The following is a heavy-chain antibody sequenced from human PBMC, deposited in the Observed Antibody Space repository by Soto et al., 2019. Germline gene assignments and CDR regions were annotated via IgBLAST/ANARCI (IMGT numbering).Heavy chain of an antibody. CDR2: ISYDGSNK. J-gene: IGHJ4*02. CDR1: GFTFSSYA. Sequence: GGSLRLSCAASGFTFSSYAMPWVRQAPGKGLEWVAVISYDGSNKYYADSVKGRFTISRDNAKNTLYLQMNSLRAEDTAVYYCARGGAPRSYYFDLWGQGTLVTVSS. D-gene: IGHD1-26*01. CDR3: ARGGAPRSYYFDL. V-gene: IGHV3-30-3*01.